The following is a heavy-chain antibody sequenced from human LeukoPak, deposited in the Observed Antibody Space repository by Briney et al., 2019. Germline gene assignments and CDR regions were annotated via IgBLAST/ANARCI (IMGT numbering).Heavy chain of an antibody. CDR1: GGSISSTNW. CDR3: SRESGAFSPFGY. D-gene: IGHD1-26*01. J-gene: IGHJ4*02. CDR2: ISLSGLT. Sequence: SETLSLTCGVSGGSISSTNWWGWVRQPPGQGLEWIGEISLSGLTNYNPSLKSRVTMSLDKSKNHLSLNLTSVTAADTAVYYCSRESGAFSPFGYWGQGTLVTVSS. V-gene: IGHV4-4*02.